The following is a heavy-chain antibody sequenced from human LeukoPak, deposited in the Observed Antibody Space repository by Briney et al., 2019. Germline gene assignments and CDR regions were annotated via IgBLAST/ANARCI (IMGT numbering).Heavy chain of an antibody. D-gene: IGHD6-13*01. V-gene: IGHV1-2*02. CDR3: ARDFVYSSSWLDDY. Sequence: ASVKVSCKASGYTFTGYYMHWVRQAPGQGLEWMGWINPDSGGTNYAQKFQGRVTMTRDTSISTAYMELSRLRSDDTAVYYCARDFVYSSSWLDDYWGQGTLVTVSS. CDR1: GYTFTGYY. J-gene: IGHJ4*02. CDR2: INPDSGGT.